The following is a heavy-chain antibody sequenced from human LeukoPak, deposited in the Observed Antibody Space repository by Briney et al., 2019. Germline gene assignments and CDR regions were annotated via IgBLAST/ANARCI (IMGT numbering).Heavy chain of an antibody. CDR3: ARTSSTSPGGGYYFDY. D-gene: IGHD2-2*01. V-gene: IGHV4-34*01. CDR1: GGSFSGYY. Sequence: SETLSLTCAVYGGSFSGYYWSWIRQPPGKGLEWIGEINHSGSTNYNPSLKSRVTISVDTSKNQFSLKLSSVTAADTAAYYCARTSSTSPGGGYYFDYWGQGTLVTVSS. J-gene: IGHJ4*02. CDR2: INHSGST.